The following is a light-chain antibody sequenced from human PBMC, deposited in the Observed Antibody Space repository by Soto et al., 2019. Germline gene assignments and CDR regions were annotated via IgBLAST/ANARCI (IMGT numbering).Light chain of an antibody. CDR2: DVS. J-gene: IGKJ1*01. Sequence: DIQMTQSPSTLSASVGDRVTITCRASQSINRWLAWYQQKPGRAPTVLFYDVSTLESGVPSRFSGGGSGTEFTLTITSLQPDDFATYYCQEYTTYSRTFGQGTKVEVK. CDR3: QEYTTYSRT. V-gene: IGKV1-5*01. CDR1: QSINRW.